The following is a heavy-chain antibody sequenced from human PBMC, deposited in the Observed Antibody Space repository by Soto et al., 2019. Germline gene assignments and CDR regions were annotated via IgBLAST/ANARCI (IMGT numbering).Heavy chain of an antibody. Sequence: SGGSLRLSCAASGFTFSSYGMHWVRQAPGKGLEWVAVISYDGSNKYYADSVKGRFTISRDNSKNTLYLQMNSLRAEDTAVYYCAKETYYYDSSGPKYFQHWGQGTLVTVSS. J-gene: IGHJ1*01. D-gene: IGHD3-22*01. V-gene: IGHV3-30*18. CDR2: ISYDGSNK. CDR3: AKETYYYDSSGPKYFQH. CDR1: GFTFSSYG.